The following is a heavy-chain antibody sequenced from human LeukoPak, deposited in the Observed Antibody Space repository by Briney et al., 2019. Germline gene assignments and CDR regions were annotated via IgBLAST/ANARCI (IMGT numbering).Heavy chain of an antibody. D-gene: IGHD2-2*01. CDR2: INDSGGST. V-gene: IGHV3-23*01. CDR1: GFTFSNYA. Sequence: GGSLRLSCAASGFTFSNYAMSWVRQAPGKGLEWVSAINDSGGSTYYADSVKGRFTISRDNSKNTLYLQMNSLRAEDTAVYYCAKGGEVVPDYYFDYWGQGTLVTVS. CDR3: AKGGEVVPDYYFDY. J-gene: IGHJ4*02.